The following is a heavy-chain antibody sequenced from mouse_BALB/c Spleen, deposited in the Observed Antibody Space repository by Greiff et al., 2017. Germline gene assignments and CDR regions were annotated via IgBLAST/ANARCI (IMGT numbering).Heavy chain of an antibody. CDR1: GYTFTSYV. CDR3: ARVYYGNYGDYAMDY. CDR2: INPYNDGT. J-gene: IGHJ4*01. Sequence: EVQRVESGPELVKPGASVKMSCKASGYTFTSYVMHWVKQKPGQGLEWIGYINPYNDGTKYNEKFKGKATLTSDKSSSTAYMELSSLTSEDSAVYYCARVYYGNYGDYAMDYWGQGTSVTVSS. V-gene: IGHV1-14*01. D-gene: IGHD2-1*01.